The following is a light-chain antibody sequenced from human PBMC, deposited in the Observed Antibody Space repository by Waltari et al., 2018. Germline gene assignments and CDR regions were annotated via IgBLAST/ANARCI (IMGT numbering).Light chain of an antibody. CDR3: QQYDSYPYT. CDR1: QSISSW. Sequence: DIQMTQSPSTLSASVGDRVTITCRASQSISSWLAWYQQKPGKAPNLLIYKASSLESVVPSRFSGSGSGTEFILTISSLQPDDFATYYCQQYDSYPYTFGQGTKLEIK. J-gene: IGKJ2*01. CDR2: KAS. V-gene: IGKV1-5*03.